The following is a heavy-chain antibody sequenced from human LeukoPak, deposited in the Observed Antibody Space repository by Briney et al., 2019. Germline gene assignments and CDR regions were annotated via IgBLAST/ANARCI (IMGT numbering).Heavy chain of an antibody. V-gene: IGHV3-11*01. CDR1: GFTFSDYY. Sequence: KPGGSLRLSCAASGFTFSDYYMSWIRQAPGKGLEWVSYISSSGSTIYYADSVKGRFTISRDNAKKSLYLQMNSLRAEDTAMYYCARPGRAEGFAFDIWGQGTMVTVSS. CDR2: ISSSGSTI. CDR3: ARPGRAEGFAFDI. J-gene: IGHJ3*02.